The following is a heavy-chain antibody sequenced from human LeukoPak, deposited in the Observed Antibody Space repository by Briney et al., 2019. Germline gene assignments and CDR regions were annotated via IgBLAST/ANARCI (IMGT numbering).Heavy chain of an antibody. D-gene: IGHD3-22*01. CDR3: AKDQDFYYYDSSGKGPFDY. Sequence: PGGSLRLSCAASGFTFSSYAMSWVRQAPGKGLEWVSAISGSGGSTYYADSVKGRFTISRDNSKNTLYLQMNSLRAEDTDVYYCAKDQDFYYYDSSGKGPFDYWGQGTLVTVSS. CDR1: GFTFSSYA. V-gene: IGHV3-23*01. CDR2: ISGSGGST. J-gene: IGHJ4*02.